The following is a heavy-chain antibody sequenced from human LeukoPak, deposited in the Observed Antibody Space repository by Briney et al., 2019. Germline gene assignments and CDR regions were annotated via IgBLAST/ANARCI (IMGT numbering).Heavy chain of an antibody. Sequence: GGSLRLSCAASRFTFSAYWMTWVRQAPGKGQEWVANIKQDGSEKYYVDSVKGRFTISRDNAKSSLYLQMNSLRAEDTAMYYCARDTRPVEMATVDYWGQGTLVTVSS. J-gene: IGHJ4*02. CDR2: IKQDGSEK. V-gene: IGHV3-7*01. D-gene: IGHD5-24*01. CDR1: RFTFSAYW. CDR3: ARDTRPVEMATVDY.